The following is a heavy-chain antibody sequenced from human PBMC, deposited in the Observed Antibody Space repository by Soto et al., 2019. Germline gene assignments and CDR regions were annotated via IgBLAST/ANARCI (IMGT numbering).Heavy chain of an antibody. CDR2: IYYSGST. Sequence: SETLSLTCTVSGGSISSYYWSWIRQPPGKGLEWIGYIYYSGSTNYNPSLKSRVTISVDTSKNQFSLKLSSVTAADTAVYYCAILRLNILTGYYADAYFDYWGQGTLVTVSS. CDR3: AILRLNILTGYYADAYFDY. D-gene: IGHD3-9*01. V-gene: IGHV4-59*08. J-gene: IGHJ4*02. CDR1: GGSISSYY.